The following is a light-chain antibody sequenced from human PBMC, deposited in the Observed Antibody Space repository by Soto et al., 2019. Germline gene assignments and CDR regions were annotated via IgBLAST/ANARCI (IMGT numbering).Light chain of an antibody. V-gene: IGLV2-14*01. CDR1: SSDVGRYDY. CDR3: SSFTDSRVYV. J-gene: IGLJ1*01. Sequence: QSVLTQPASVSGSPGQSITISCTGTSSDVGRYDYVSWYQHHPGKAPKLIIYVVSDRPSGVSNRFSGSKSGNTASLTISGLQAEDEADYYCSSFTDSRVYVFGSGTKVTAL. CDR2: VVS.